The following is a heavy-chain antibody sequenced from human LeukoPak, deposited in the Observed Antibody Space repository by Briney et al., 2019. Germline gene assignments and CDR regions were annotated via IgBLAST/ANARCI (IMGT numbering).Heavy chain of an antibody. V-gene: IGHV4-59*01. CDR3: ARSPKDIVVVVAAGYFDY. CDR1: GGSISSYY. J-gene: IGHJ4*02. Sequence: PSETLSLTCTVSGGSISSYYWSWIRQPPGKGLEWIGYIYYSGSTNYNPSLKSRVTISVDTSKNQFSLKLSSVTAADTAVYYCARSPKDIVVVVAAGYFDYWGQGTLVTVSS. CDR2: IYYSGST. D-gene: IGHD2-15*01.